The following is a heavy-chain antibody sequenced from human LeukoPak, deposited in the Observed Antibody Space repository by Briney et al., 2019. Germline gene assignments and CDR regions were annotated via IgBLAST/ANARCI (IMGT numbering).Heavy chain of an antibody. J-gene: IGHJ4*02. CDR3: ARGGSWTPGAYFDY. CDR1: GGSFSGYY. CDR2: INHSGST. Sequence: PSETLSLTCGVYGGSFSGYYWSWIRQPPGKGLEWIGEINHSGSTNYNPSLKSRVTISVDTSKKQFSLKLSSVTAADTAVYYCARGGSWTPGAYFDYWGQGTLVTVSS. D-gene: IGHD3-10*01. V-gene: IGHV4-34*01.